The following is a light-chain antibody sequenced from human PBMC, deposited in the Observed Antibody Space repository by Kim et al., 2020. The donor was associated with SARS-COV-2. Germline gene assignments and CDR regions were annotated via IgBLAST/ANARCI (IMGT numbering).Light chain of an antibody. CDR3: TANRSSRTVV. V-gene: IGLV2-14*03. CDR1: RGDVVGYNY. CDR2: DVT. J-gene: IGLJ2*01. Sequence: PSITCSCTGTRGDVVGYNYVSWYQQHPGQAPNLMIYDVTTRPPRDAHPFSSSTHANPASPAIVAGQAEHSTDNYCTANRSSRTVVFGGGTQLTVL.